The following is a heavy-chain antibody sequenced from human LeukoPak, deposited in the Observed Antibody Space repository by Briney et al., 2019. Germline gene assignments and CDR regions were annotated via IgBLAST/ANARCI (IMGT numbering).Heavy chain of an antibody. V-gene: IGHV1-8*01. J-gene: IGHJ4*02. CDR2: MTPNSGNT. CDR1: GYTFTSYD. Sequence: GASVNLSCNASGYTFTSYDINWGRHATGQGLEWMGWMTPNSGNTGDAQKFQGRVTMTRNTSISTAYMELSSLRSEDTAVYYCARGGAYDFWSGYYTGQFHDYWGQGTLVTVSS. CDR3: ARGGAYDFWSGYYTGQFHDY. D-gene: IGHD3-3*01.